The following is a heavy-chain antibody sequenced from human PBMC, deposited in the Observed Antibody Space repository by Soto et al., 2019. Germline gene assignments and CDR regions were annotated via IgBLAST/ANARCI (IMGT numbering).Heavy chain of an antibody. Sequence: QITLKESGPTLVKPTQTLTLTCTFSGFSLNTRGVGVGWIRQPPGKALEWLALISWDGEKRYRPSLKSRLTITKDTSENQVVLTMTNMDPVDTATHYSAHRRGDLLTGHYYFDYWGQGTLVTVSS. CDR1: GFSLNTRGVG. J-gene: IGHJ4*02. V-gene: IGHV2-5*02. CDR3: AHRRGDLLTGHYYFDY. CDR2: ISWDGEK. D-gene: IGHD3-9*01.